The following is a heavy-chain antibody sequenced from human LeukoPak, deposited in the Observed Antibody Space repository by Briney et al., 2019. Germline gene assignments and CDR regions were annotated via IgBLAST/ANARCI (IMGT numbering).Heavy chain of an antibody. CDR1: GFTFTIYG. V-gene: IGHV3-23*01. Sequence: GGSLRLSCAASGFTFTIYGMHWVRQAPGKGLEWVSDISGAGERTYYADSVKGRFTISRDNSKNTLYLQMNSLRAEDTAIYYCAKARIPSGNGYYSDWGQGTLVTVSS. CDR3: AKARIPSGNGYYSD. CDR2: ISGAGERT. D-gene: IGHD3-22*01. J-gene: IGHJ4*02.